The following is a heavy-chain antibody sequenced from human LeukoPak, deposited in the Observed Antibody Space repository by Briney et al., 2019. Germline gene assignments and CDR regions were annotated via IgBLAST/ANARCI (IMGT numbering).Heavy chain of an antibody. D-gene: IGHD2-15*01. CDR2: IYYSGST. CDR1: GGSISSGGYY. J-gene: IGHJ3*02. V-gene: IGHV4-31*03. CDR3: ARIALEYCSGGSCYSGAFVI. Sequence: SETLSLTCTVSGGSISSGGYYWSWIRQHPGKGLEWIGYIYYSGSTYYNPSLKSRVTISVDTSKNQFSLKLSSVTAADTAVYYCARIALEYCSGGSCYSGAFVIWGQGTMVTVSS.